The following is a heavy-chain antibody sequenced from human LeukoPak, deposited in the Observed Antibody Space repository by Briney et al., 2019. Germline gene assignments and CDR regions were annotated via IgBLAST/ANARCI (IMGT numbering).Heavy chain of an antibody. D-gene: IGHD3-22*01. CDR3: ARVVSYYDSSGYSPHYYFDY. CDR1: GGSFSGYY. J-gene: IGHJ4*02. V-gene: IGHV4-34*01. CDR2: INHSGST. Sequence: SETLSLTCAVYGGSFSGYYWSWIRQPPGKGLEWIGEINHSGSTNYNPSLKSRVTISVNTSKNQFSLKLSSVTAADTAVYYCARVVSYYDSSGYSPHYYFDYWGQGTLVTVSS.